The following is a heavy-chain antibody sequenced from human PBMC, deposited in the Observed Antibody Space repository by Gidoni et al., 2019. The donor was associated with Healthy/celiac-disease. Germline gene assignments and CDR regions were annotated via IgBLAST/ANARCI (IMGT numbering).Heavy chain of an antibody. CDR2: LNPNSGNT. CDR1: GYTFTSYD. V-gene: IGHV1-8*01. J-gene: IGHJ5*02. CDR3: ARGDGAGGWFDP. Sequence: QVQLVQSGAEVKKPGASVKVSCKASGYTFTSYDIKWVRQATGQGLEWMGWLNPNSGNTGYAQKFQGRVTMTSNNSISTAYMELSSLRSEDTAVYYCARGDGAGGWFDPWGQGTLVTVSS. D-gene: IGHD3-10*01.